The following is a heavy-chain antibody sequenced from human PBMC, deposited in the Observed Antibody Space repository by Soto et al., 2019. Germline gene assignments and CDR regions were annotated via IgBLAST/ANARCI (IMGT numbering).Heavy chain of an antibody. Sequence: QVQLVQSGAEVKKPWASVKVSCKASGYTFTNYYIHWVRQAPGQGLEWMGIIDPSGGSTSYAQKFQGRVTMTSDTSTSTVYMELSSLTSEDTAVYYCVRERSSSRVFDIWGQGTMVTVSS. J-gene: IGHJ3*02. CDR1: GYTFTNYY. CDR3: VRERSSSRVFDI. D-gene: IGHD6-6*01. CDR2: IDPSGGST. V-gene: IGHV1-46*01.